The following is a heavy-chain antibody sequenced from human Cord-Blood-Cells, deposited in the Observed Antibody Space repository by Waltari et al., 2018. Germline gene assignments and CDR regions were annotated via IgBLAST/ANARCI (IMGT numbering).Heavy chain of an antibody. V-gene: IGHV3-74*01. CDR2: INSGGSST. CDR3: ASVDYGDY. Sequence: EVQLVESGGGLVQPGGSLRLSCAASGFTFSSYWMHWVRQAPGKGLGGVSRINSGGSSTSYADSVKGRFTISRDNAKNTLYLQMNRLRAEDTAVYYCASVDYGDYWGQGTLVTVSS. CDR1: GFTFSSYW. J-gene: IGHJ4*02.